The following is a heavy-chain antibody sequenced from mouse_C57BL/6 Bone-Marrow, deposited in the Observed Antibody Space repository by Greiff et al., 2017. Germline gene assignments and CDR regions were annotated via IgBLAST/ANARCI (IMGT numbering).Heavy chain of an antibody. CDR2: IDPSDSYT. CDR1: GYTFTSYW. J-gene: IGHJ1*03. Sequence: QVQLQQPGAELVMPGASVKLSCKASGYTFTSYWMHWVKQRPGQGLEWIGEIDPSDSYTNYNQKFKGKSTLTVDKSSSTAYMQLSSLTSEDSADYYGAREWYFLYLDVWGTGTTVTVSS. CDR3: AREWYFLYLDV. D-gene: IGHD1-3*01. V-gene: IGHV1-69*01.